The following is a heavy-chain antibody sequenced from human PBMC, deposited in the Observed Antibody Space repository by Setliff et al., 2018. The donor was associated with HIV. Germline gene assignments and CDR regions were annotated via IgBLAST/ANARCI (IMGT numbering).Heavy chain of an antibody. Sequence: SETLSLTCGVDDGSFSGYSWSWIRQSPGKGLEWIGEVSRGGSTTYNPSLTGRVSVSVYTSKSQFSLKLTNVTAADAAVYYCARAVCPSLNCYSFFNYWGHGSRVTVS. V-gene: IGHV4-34*01. D-gene: IGHD2-15*01. CDR3: ARAVCPSLNCYSFFNY. J-gene: IGHJ4*01. CDR1: DGSFSGYS. CDR2: VSRGGST.